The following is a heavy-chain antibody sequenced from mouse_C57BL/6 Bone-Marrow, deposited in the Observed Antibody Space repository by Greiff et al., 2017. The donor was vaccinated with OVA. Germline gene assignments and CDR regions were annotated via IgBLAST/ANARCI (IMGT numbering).Heavy chain of an antibody. D-gene: IGHD2-1*01. J-gene: IGHJ2*01. CDR1: GYTFTSYW. Sequence: VQLQQPGAELVRPGSSVKLSCKASGYTFTSYWMDWVKQRPGQGLEWIGNIYPSDSETHYNQKFKDKATLTVDKSSSTAYMQLSSLTSEDSAVYYSARGGGNLDYWGQGTTLTVSS. V-gene: IGHV1-61*01. CDR2: IYPSDSET. CDR3: ARGGGNLDY.